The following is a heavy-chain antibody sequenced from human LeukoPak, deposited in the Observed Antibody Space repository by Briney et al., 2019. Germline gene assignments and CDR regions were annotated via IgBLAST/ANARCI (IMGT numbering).Heavy chain of an antibody. D-gene: IGHD3-22*01. Sequence: ASVKVSCKASRYTFIDYYIHWVRQAPGQELEWMGWINPNSGGTSYAQKFQGRVTMTRDTSISTAYMDLRSLRSDDTPVYYCARDRHRRHYYDSSLHPPLDYWGQGTLVTVSS. CDR3: ARDRHRRHYYDSSLHPPLDY. CDR2: INPNSGGT. V-gene: IGHV1-2*02. J-gene: IGHJ4*02. CDR1: RYTFIDYY.